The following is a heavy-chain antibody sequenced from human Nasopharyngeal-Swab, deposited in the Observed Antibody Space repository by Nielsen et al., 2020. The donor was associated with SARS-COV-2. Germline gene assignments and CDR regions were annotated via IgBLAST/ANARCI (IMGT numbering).Heavy chain of an antibody. CDR3: AKDHDSSGSYFDY. J-gene: IGHJ4*02. CDR2: IGGSGGTT. D-gene: IGHD3-22*01. Sequence: GESLKISCAASGFTFSRYAMNWVRQAPGKGLEWVSVIGGSGGTTSYADSVEGRFTISRDNSKNTVDLQMDSLRAEDTAVYYCAKDHDSSGSYFDYWGQGTLVTVSS. CDR1: GFTFSRYA. V-gene: IGHV3-23*01.